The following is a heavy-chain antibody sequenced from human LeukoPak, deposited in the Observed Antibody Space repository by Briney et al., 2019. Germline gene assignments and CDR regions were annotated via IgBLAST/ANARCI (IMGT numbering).Heavy chain of an antibody. J-gene: IGHJ6*02. Sequence: ASVKVSCKASGYTFTGYYMHWVRQAPGQGLEWMGWINPNSGGTNYAQKFQGRVTMTRDTSISTAYMELSRLRSDDTAVYYCASERSMVLEATYGMDVWGQGTLVTVSS. V-gene: IGHV1-2*02. D-gene: IGHD3-10*01. CDR2: INPNSGGT. CDR1: GYTFTGYY. CDR3: ASERSMVLEATYGMDV.